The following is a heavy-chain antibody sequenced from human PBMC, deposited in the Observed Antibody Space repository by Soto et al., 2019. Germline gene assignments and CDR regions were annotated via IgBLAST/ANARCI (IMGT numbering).Heavy chain of an antibody. CDR2: IYHSEGT. J-gene: IGHJ4*02. V-gene: IGHV4-38-2*01. D-gene: IGHD3-22*01. CDR3: ARGPWYFYDSSGYYSSAFDS. CDR1: DYSIISGYY. Sequence: PSETLSLTCAVSDYSIISGYYWGFVRQPPGKGLEWIGSIYHSEGTYYNPSLQSRVTISVDTSKNQFSLKLSSVTAADTAVYYCARGPWYFYDSSGYYSSAFDSWGQGTLVTVSS.